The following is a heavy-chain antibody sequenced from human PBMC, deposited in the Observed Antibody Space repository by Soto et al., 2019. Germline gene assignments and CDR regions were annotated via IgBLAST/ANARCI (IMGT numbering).Heavy chain of an antibody. V-gene: IGHV3-30-3*01. Sequence: PGGSLRLSGAASGFTFSSYAMHWVRQSPGKGLEWVAVISYGGSNTYYADSVKGRFTISRDNSKNTLYLQMNSLRAEDTAVYYCAKDGVDYYGSGSYYNYYYYYMDVWGKGTTVTVSS. CDR2: ISYGGSNT. J-gene: IGHJ6*03. CDR3: AKDGVDYYGSGSYYNYYYYYMDV. CDR1: GFTFSSYA. D-gene: IGHD3-10*01.